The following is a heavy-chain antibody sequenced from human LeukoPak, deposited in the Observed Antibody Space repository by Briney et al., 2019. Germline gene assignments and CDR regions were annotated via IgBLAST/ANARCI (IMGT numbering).Heavy chain of an antibody. CDR2: IYSGGRT. D-gene: IGHD6-13*01. V-gene: IGHV3-53*01. Sequence: GGSLRLSCAASGFTVNNNYMSWVRQAPGKGLEWVSVIYSGGRTYYADSVKGRFTISRDNSKNTLYLQMNSLRAEDTAVYYCARDDIAAGGTTDLWGQGTLVTVSS. CDR1: GFTVNNNY. J-gene: IGHJ5*02. CDR3: ARDDIAAGGTTDL.